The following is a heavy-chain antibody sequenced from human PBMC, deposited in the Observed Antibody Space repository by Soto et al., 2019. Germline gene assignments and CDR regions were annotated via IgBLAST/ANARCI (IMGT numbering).Heavy chain of an antibody. D-gene: IGHD3-3*01. J-gene: IGHJ3*02. Sequence: SVKVSCKASGGTFSSYAISWVRQAPGQGLEWMGGIIPIFGTANYAQKFQGRVTITADESTSTAYMELSSLRSEDTAVYYCARPSSGYFRDAFDIWGQGTMVTVSS. CDR3: ARPSSGYFRDAFDI. V-gene: IGHV1-69*13. CDR1: GGTFSSYA. CDR2: IIPIFGTA.